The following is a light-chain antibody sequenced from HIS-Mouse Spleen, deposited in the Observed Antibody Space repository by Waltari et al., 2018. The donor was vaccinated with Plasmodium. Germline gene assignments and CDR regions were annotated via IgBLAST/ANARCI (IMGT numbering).Light chain of an antibody. J-gene: IGKJ4*01. CDR2: DAS. V-gene: IGKV3-11*01. CDR3: QQRSNWPPLT. CDR1: QSVSSY. Sequence: EIGLTQSPATLSLSPGERATLSCRASQSVSSYLAWYQQKPGQAPRPLIDDASNRATGSPARFSGSGSGTDFTRTISSLEPEDFAVYYCQQRSNWPPLTFGGGTKVEIK.